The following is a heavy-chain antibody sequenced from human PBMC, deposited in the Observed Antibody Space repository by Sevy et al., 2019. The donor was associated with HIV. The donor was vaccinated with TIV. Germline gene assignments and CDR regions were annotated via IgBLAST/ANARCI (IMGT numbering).Heavy chain of an antibody. J-gene: IGHJ6*02. CDR3: AKDPRYGSGSYSPGPNEDYYYYGMDV. D-gene: IGHD3-10*01. CDR2: ISYDGSNK. V-gene: IGHV3-30*18. CDR1: GFTFSSYG. Sequence: GGSLRLSCAASGFTFSSYGMHWVRQAPGKGLEWVAVISYDGSNKYYADSVKGRFTISRDNSKNTLYLQMNSLRAEDTAVYYCAKDPRYGSGSYSPGPNEDYYYYGMDVWGQGTTVTVSS.